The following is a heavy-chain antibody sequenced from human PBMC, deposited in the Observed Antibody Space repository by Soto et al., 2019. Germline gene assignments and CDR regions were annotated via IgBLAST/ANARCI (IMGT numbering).Heavy chain of an antibody. CDR1: GGTFSSYA. Sequence: GASVKVSCKASGGTFSSYAISWVRQAPGQGLEWMGWIVPIFGSPNYAQKFQDRVTITADESTSTAHMELSRLRSEDTAVYYCARNPTIFGVATPDYWGQGALVTVSS. D-gene: IGHD3-3*01. CDR2: IVPIFGSP. V-gene: IGHV1-69*13. CDR3: ARNPTIFGVATPDY. J-gene: IGHJ4*02.